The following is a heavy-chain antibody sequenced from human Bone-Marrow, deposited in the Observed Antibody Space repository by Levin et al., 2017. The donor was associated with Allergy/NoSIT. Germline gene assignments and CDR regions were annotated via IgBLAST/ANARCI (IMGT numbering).Heavy chain of an antibody. CDR2: INSGDDTT. Sequence: ASVKVSCKASGYTFTRHAIHWVRQAPGQRPEWMGWINSGDDTTKYSQRFQGRVTITRDTSANTAYMELSSLRSEDTAVYYCARGDVISGVVIEYWGQGTLVAVSS. D-gene: IGHD3-3*01. V-gene: IGHV1-3*01. CDR1: GYTFTRHA. J-gene: IGHJ4*02. CDR3: ARGDVISGVVIEY.